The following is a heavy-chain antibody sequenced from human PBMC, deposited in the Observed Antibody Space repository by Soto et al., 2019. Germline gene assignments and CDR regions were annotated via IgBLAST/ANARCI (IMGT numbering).Heavy chain of an antibody. J-gene: IGHJ4*02. CDR2: IYHSGST. CDR1: GGSISSGGYS. Sequence: SETLSLTCAVSGGSISSGGYSWSWIRQPPGKGLEWIGYIYHSGSTYYNQSLKSRVTISVDRSKNQFSLKLSSVTATDTAVYYCARDKITGLSDYWGQGTLVTVSS. CDR3: ARDKITGLSDY. D-gene: IGHD2-8*02. V-gene: IGHV4-30-2*01.